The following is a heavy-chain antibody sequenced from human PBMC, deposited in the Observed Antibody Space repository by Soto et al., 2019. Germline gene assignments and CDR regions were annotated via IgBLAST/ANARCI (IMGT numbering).Heavy chain of an antibody. V-gene: IGHV4-59*01. J-gene: IGHJ1*01. Sequence: QMQMQESGPRLVKPSETLSLTCTVSGASITDSYWSWIRQPPEKGLEWIGYINFSGVANYNPSLKSRATMSRDTSKNEFSLKLTAVTAADTAIYYCARGDSDLAVSEAAYWGQGTLVTVSS. D-gene: IGHD2-15*01. CDR2: INFSGVA. CDR3: ARGDSDLAVSEAAY. CDR1: GASITDSY.